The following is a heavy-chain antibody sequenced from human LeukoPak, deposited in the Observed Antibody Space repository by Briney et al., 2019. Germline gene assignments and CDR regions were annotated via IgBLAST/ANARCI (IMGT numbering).Heavy chain of an antibody. Sequence: ASVKVSCKVSGYTLTELSMHWVRQAPGKGLEWMGGFDPEDDETIYAQKFQGRVTMTEDTSTDTAYMELSSLRSEDTAVYYCATLPAAMKFSIDYWGQGTLVTVSS. D-gene: IGHD2-2*01. V-gene: IGHV1-24*01. CDR1: GYTLTELS. CDR3: ATLPAAMKFSIDY. J-gene: IGHJ4*02. CDR2: FDPEDDET.